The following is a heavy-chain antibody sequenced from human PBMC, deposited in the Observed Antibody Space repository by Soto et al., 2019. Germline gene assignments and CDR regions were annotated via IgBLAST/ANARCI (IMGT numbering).Heavy chain of an antibody. D-gene: IGHD2-15*01. CDR2: IYPGDSDT. CDR1: GYSFTSYL. J-gene: IGHJ5*02. CDR3: ARCSGGSCYSFGPGVIFGWFDP. V-gene: IGHV5-51*01. Sequence: PGESLKISCKGSGYSFTSYLIGWVRQMPGKGLEWMGIIYPGDSDTRCSPSFQGQVTISADKSISTAYLQWSSLKASDTAMYYCARCSGGSCYSFGPGVIFGWFDPWGQGTLVTVSS.